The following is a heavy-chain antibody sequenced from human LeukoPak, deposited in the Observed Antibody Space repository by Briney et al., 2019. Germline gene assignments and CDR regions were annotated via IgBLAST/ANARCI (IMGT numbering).Heavy chain of an antibody. D-gene: IGHD3-22*01. CDR1: GYSFTSYW. J-gene: IGHJ4*02. CDR3: ARQPYYYDSSGYPDY. CDR2: IYPGDSDT. Sequence: GESLQISCKGSGYSFTSYWIGWVRQLPGKGLEWMGIIYPGDSDTRYSPSFQGQVTISADKSISTAYLQWSSLKASDTAMYYCARQPYYYDSSGYPDYWGQGTLVTVSS. V-gene: IGHV5-51*01.